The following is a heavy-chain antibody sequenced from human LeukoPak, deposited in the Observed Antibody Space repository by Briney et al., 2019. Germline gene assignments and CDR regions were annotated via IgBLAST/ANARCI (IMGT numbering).Heavy chain of an antibody. Sequence: PGGSLRLSCAASGFTFSSYSMNWVRQAPGKGLEWVSSISSSSSYIYYADSVKGRFTISRDNAKNSLYLQMNSLRAEDTAVYYCARGGELLWFGEFSYYFDYWGQGTLVTVSS. D-gene: IGHD3-10*01. CDR3: ARGGELLWFGEFSYYFDY. CDR2: ISSSSSYI. CDR1: GFTFSSYS. V-gene: IGHV3-21*04. J-gene: IGHJ4*02.